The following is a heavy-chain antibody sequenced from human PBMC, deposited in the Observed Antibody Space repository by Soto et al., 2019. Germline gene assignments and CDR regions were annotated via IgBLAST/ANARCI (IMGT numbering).Heavy chain of an antibody. Sequence: GASVKVSCKASGGTFSSYTISWVRQAPGQGLEWMGRIIPILGIANYAQKFQGRVTITADKSTSTAYMELSSLRSEDTAVYYCARGRVPIVVVPAAIYYYYYMDVWGKGTTVTVSS. CDR1: GGTFSSYT. J-gene: IGHJ6*03. CDR2: IIPILGIA. CDR3: ARGRVPIVVVPAAIYYYYYMDV. V-gene: IGHV1-69*02. D-gene: IGHD2-2*02.